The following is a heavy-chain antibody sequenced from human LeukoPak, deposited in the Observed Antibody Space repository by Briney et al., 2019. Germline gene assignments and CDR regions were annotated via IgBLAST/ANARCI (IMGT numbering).Heavy chain of an antibody. V-gene: IGHV3-64*01. CDR2: INGNGGST. J-gene: IGHJ4*02. Sequence: GGSLRLSCAASGFTFSNYAMHWVRQAPGKGLEYFSAINGNGGSTYYATSVKGKFTITRDNSKNTLYLQMDSLSAEDMAVFYCARSLGAGSYLDFWGQGTLVTVSS. CDR3: ARSLGAGSYLDF. D-gene: IGHD3-10*02. CDR1: GFTFSNYA.